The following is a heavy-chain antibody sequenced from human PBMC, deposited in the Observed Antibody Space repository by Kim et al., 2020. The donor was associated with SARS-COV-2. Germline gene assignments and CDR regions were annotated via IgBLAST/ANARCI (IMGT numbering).Heavy chain of an antibody. CDR2: INHSGST. D-gene: IGHD6-19*01. J-gene: IGHJ4*02. CDR3: ARVDIAVAGDFDY. V-gene: IGHV4-34*01. CDR1: GGSFSGYY. Sequence: SETLSLTCAVYGGSFSGYYWSWIRQPPGKGLEWIGEINHSGSTNYNPSLKSRVTISVDTSKNQFSLKLSSVTAADTAVYYCARVDIAVAGDFDYWGQGTL.